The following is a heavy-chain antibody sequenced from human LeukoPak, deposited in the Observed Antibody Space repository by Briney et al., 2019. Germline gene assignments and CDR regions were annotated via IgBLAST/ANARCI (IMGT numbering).Heavy chain of an antibody. CDR1: GFTFSSYA. V-gene: IGHV3-23*01. CDR3: AKVPGHYYYYMDV. J-gene: IGHJ6*03. CDR2: ISGSGGST. Sequence: GGSLRLSCAASGFTFSSYAMSWVRQAPGKGLEWVSAISGSGGSTYYADSVKGRCTISRDNSKNTLYLQMNSLRAEDTAVYYCAKVPGHYYYYMDVWGKGTTVTVSS.